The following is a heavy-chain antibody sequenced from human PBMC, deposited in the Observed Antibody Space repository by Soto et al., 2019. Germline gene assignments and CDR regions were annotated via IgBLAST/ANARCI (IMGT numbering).Heavy chain of an antibody. CDR1: GGTFSSFINYP. J-gene: IGHJ6*02. D-gene: IGHD2-8*01. CDR3: ARGDSTDCSNGVCSFFYNHDMDV. Sequence: SVKVSCKSSGGTFSSFINYPINWVRQAPGQGLEWMGGIVPNVGTVNYAQKFRGKVTITADKPTGTAYMELSSLRSEDTALYYCARGDSTDCSNGVCSFFYNHDMDVWGQGTRVTVSS. CDR2: IVPNVGTV. V-gene: IGHV1-69*06.